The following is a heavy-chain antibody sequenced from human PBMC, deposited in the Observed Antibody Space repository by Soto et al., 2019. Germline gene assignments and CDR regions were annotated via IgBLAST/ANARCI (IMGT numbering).Heavy chain of an antibody. V-gene: IGHV1-2*04. D-gene: IGHD2-21*02. J-gene: IGHJ4*01. Sequence: ASVKVFFKASGYTFTGYYMHWVRQAPVQWLELMGWINPNSGGTNYAQKFQGWVTMTRDTSISTAYMELSRLRSDDTAVYYCERAARMVVTAMGFDYWGDGILETDSS. CDR1: GYTFTGYY. CDR2: INPNSGGT. CDR3: ERAARMVVTAMGFDY.